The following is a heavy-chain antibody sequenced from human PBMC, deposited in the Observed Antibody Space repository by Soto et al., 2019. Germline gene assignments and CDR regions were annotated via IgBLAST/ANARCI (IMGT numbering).Heavy chain of an antibody. CDR2: IYYSGST. CDR3: ARHYSSGSRNWFDP. CDR1: GGSINSSSYF. D-gene: IGHD6-19*01. V-gene: IGHV4-39*01. Sequence: ETLSLTCSVSGGSINSSSYFWGWVRQPPGKGLEWIGSIYYSGSTYYNPSLRSRVTISVDTSKNQFSLKLSSVTAADTAVFYCARHYSSGSRNWFDPWGQGTLVTVPQ. J-gene: IGHJ5*02.